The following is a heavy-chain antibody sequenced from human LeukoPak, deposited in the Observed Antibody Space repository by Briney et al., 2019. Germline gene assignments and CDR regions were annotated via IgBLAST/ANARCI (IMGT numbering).Heavy chain of an antibody. Sequence: SQTLSLTCAISGDSVSSNSAAWNWIRQSPSRGLEWLGRTYYRSKWHYEYAISVKTRITIKPDTSKNQFSLQLNSVTPEDTAVYYRARSSGWFTFWGQGTLVTVSS. V-gene: IGHV6-1*01. CDR3: ARSSGWFTF. CDR1: GDSVSSNSAA. J-gene: IGHJ4*02. CDR2: TYYRSKWHY. D-gene: IGHD6-19*01.